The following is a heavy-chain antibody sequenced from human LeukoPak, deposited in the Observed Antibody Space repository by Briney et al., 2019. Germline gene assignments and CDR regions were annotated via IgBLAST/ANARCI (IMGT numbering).Heavy chain of an antibody. J-gene: IGHJ5*02. D-gene: IGHD3-22*01. CDR1: GGSISSHY. Sequence: SETLSLTCTVSGGSISSHYWSWIRQPPGKGLEWIGYIYYSGSTNYNPSLKSRVTISVDTSKNQFSLKLSSVTAADTAVYYCARAHHYYDSSGYYPNWFDPWGQGTLVTVSS. CDR2: IYYSGST. V-gene: IGHV4-59*11. CDR3: ARAHHYYDSSGYYPNWFDP.